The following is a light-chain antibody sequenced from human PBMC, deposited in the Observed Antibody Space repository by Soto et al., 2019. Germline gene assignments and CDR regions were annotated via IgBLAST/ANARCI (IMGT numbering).Light chain of an antibody. CDR3: QQYNNWPPCT. CDR1: QSVSSN. CDR2: GAS. J-gene: IGKJ2*02. Sequence: EIVMTQSPATLSVSPGERATLSCRASQSVSSNLAWYQQKPCQAPRLLIYGASTRATGIPARFSGSGSGTEFTPTISSLQSEDFAVYYCQQYNNWPPCTFGQGTKLEIK. V-gene: IGKV3-15*01.